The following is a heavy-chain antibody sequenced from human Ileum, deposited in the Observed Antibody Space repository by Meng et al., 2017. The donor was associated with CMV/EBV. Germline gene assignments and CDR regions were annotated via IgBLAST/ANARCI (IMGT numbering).Heavy chain of an antibody. CDR2: IYFTGIA. V-gene: IGHV4-59*01. Sequence: SETLSLTCTVSGDSITNYYCLWIRQTPGKGMEWIGFIYFTGIANYNPSLESRVTMSKDTPKNQFSLSLTSRTAAQTAVYYGATVTGYDRGPTHWGQGTLVTVSS. J-gene: IGHJ4*02. CDR3: ATVTGYDRGPTH. D-gene: IGHD5-12*01. CDR1: GDSITNYY.